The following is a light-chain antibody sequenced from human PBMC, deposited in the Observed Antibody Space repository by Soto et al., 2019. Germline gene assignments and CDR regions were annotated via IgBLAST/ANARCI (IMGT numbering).Light chain of an antibody. CDR3: QQYDSTPPYT. Sequence: DIVMTQSPDSLAVSLGERATINCKSSQSVLYSSNNKNYLAGYRQKPGQPPKLIIYWASIRESGVPDRISGSGSVTDFTLTISSLQAEDVAVYYCQQYDSTPPYTFGQGTKLEIK. J-gene: IGKJ2*01. CDR2: WAS. CDR1: QSVLYSSNNKNY. V-gene: IGKV4-1*01.